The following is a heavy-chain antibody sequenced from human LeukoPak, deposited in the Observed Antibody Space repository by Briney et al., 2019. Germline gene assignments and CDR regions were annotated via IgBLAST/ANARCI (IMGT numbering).Heavy chain of an antibody. CDR2: IYHSGST. CDR1: GYSISSGYY. Sequence: SETLSLTCTVSGYSISSGYYWGWIRQPPGKGLEWIGSIYHSGSTYYNPSLKSRVTISVDTSKNQFSLKLSSVTAADTAVYYCARVGYSYGPLYYYYYMDVWGKGTTVTVSS. CDR3: ARVGYSYGPLYYYYYMDV. J-gene: IGHJ6*03. V-gene: IGHV4-38-2*02. D-gene: IGHD5-18*01.